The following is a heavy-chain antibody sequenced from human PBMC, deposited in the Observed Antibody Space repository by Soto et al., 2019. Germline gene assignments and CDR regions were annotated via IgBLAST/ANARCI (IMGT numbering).Heavy chain of an antibody. V-gene: IGHV3-30-3*01. Sequence: QTGGSLRLSCAASGFTFSSYAMHWVRQAPGKGLEWVAVISYDGSNKYYADSVKGRFTISRDNSKNTLYLQMNSLRAEDTAVYYCARARFVYYDSSGYYYDWFDPWGQGTLVTVSS. D-gene: IGHD3-22*01. CDR2: ISYDGSNK. J-gene: IGHJ5*02. CDR1: GFTFSSYA. CDR3: ARARFVYYDSSGYYYDWFDP.